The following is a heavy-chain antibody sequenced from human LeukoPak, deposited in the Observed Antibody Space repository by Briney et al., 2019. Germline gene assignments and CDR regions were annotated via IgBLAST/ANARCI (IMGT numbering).Heavy chain of an antibody. CDR1: GFTFSSYSMN. CDR3: ARHTYYYDSSGYSDFDY. CDR2: IYYSGST. D-gene: IGHD3-22*01. V-gene: IGHV4-39*01. J-gene: IGHJ4*02. Sequence: GSLRLSCAASGFTFSSYSMNWVRQAPGKGLEWIGSIYYSGSTYYNPSLKSRVTISVDTSKNQFSLKLSSVTAADTAVYYCARHTYYYDSSGYSDFDYWGQGTLVTVSS.